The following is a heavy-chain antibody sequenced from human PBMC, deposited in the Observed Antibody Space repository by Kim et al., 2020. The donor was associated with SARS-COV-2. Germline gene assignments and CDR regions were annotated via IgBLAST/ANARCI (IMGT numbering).Heavy chain of an antibody. CDR2: IRSKDDGGTT. V-gene: IGHV3-15*01. D-gene: IGHD3-10*01. CDR1: GFSFSDAY. Sequence: GGSLRLSCVGSGFSFSDAYLTWVRQAPGKGLEWVGRIRSKDDGGTTDYASIVKGRFIISRDDSKNTLYLQINNLIPEDTAIYYCTTESPRLPLPGSVFWGQGTLVSVSS. CDR3: TTESPRLPLPGSVF. J-gene: IGHJ4*02.